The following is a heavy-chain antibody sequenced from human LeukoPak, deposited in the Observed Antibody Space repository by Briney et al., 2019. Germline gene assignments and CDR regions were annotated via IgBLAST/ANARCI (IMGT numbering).Heavy chain of an antibody. J-gene: IGHJ4*02. Sequence: GGSLRLSCAASGFTVSSNYMTWVRQAPGEGLEWVSIMNSGDFTYYADSVKGRFTISRDNSKNTLYLQMNNLRAEDTAVYYCATDVGYSGCKNWGQGTQVTVSS. CDR3: ATDVGYSGCKN. V-gene: IGHV3-66*01. D-gene: IGHD5-12*01. CDR1: GFTVSSNY. CDR2: MNSGDFT.